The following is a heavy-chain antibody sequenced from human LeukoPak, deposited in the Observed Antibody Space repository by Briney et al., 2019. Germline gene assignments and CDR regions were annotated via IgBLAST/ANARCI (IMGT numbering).Heavy chain of an antibody. J-gene: IGHJ4*02. CDR1: GFTFSHAA. CDR2: ITGDSSFI. Sequence: PGGSLRLSCTASGFTFSHAAMEWVRQAPGKGLEWVSSITGDSSFIYYADSVKGRFTISRDNTKNSVSLQMNSLRAEDTAVYYCARLYCNVGSCYGKHYFAFWGQGALVTVSS. D-gene: IGHD2-15*01. CDR3: ARLYCNVGSCYGKHYFAF. V-gene: IGHV3-21*01.